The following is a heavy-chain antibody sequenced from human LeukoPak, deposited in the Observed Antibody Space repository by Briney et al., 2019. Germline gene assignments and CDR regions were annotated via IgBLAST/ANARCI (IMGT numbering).Heavy chain of an antibody. CDR2: IYYSGST. Sequence: SETLSLTCTVSGGSVSFYYWSWIRQPPGKGLEWIGYIYYSGSTYYNPSLKSRVTISVDTSKNQFSLKLSSVTAADTAVYYCATEDFDIWGQGTMVTVSS. J-gene: IGHJ3*02. CDR3: ATEDFDI. CDR1: GGSVSFYY. V-gene: IGHV4-59*08.